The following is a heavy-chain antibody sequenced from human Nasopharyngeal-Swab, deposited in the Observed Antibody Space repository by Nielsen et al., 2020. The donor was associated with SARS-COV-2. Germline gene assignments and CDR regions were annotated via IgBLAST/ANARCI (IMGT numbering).Heavy chain of an antibody. Sequence: SANASCKASGYTFSSYGTSWVRQAPGQGLEWMGWITAYNANTNYAQKLQGRVTMTTDPSTSTAYMELRSLRSDDTAVCYCATYVDTAMESFDYWGLGTLVTVSS. V-gene: IGHV1-18*04. CDR3: ATYVDTAMESFDY. J-gene: IGHJ4*02. CDR1: GYTFSSYG. CDR2: ITAYNANT. D-gene: IGHD5-18*01.